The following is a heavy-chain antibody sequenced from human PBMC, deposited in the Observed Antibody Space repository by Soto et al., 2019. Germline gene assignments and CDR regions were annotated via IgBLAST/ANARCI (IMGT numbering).Heavy chain of an antibody. CDR1: GFSLSTSGVG. D-gene: IGHD3-10*01. V-gene: IGHV2-5*02. CDR3: AHRLSRTPATGSGSWGPYYFDY. J-gene: IGHJ4*02. CDR2: IYWDDDK. Sequence: QITLKESGPTLVKPTQTLTLTCTFSGFSLSTSGVGVGWIRQPPGKALEWLALIYWDDDKRYSPSLKSRLTISKDTSKHQVVLTMTNMDPVDTATYYCAHRLSRTPATGSGSWGPYYFDYWGQGTLVTVSS.